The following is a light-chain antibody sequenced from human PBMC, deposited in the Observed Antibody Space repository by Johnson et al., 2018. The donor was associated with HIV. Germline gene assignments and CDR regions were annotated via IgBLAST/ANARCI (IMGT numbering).Light chain of an antibody. Sequence: QSVLTQPPSVSAAPGQKVTISCSGSSSNIGNNYVSWYQQLPGTAPKLLIYENNKRPSGIPDRFSGSKSCTSATLGITGLQTGDAAEYDCGTWDSSLSAFYVFGTGTKVTVL. CDR1: SSNIGNNY. CDR2: ENN. J-gene: IGLJ1*01. CDR3: GTWDSSLSAFYV. V-gene: IGLV1-51*02.